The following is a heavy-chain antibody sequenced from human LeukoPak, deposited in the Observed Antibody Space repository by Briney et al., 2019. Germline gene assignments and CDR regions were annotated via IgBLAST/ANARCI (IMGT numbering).Heavy chain of an antibody. Sequence: PGGSLRLSCAASGFTFSDHCMDWVRQAPGKGLEWVGRTKNKANSYTTEYAASVKGRFTISRDDSKNSLYLQMNSLKTEDTAVYYRAGSEGYYGAFYFNYWGQGTLVTVSS. V-gene: IGHV3-72*01. CDR3: AGSEGYYGAFYFNY. CDR1: GFTFSDHC. J-gene: IGHJ4*02. D-gene: IGHD1-26*01. CDR2: TKNKANSYTT.